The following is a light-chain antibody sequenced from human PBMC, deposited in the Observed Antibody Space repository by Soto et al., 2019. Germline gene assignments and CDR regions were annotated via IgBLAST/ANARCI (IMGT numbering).Light chain of an antibody. CDR3: QQFSSYPLT. V-gene: IGKV3-20*01. CDR2: GAS. J-gene: IGKJ4*01. CDR1: QSVNSSY. Sequence: EIVLTQSPGTLSFSPGERVTLSCRASQSVNSSYLAWYQHKPGQAPRLLIYGASTRATGIPDRFSGGGSGTDFTLTISRLEPEDFAVYYCQQFSSYPLTFGGGTKVDIK.